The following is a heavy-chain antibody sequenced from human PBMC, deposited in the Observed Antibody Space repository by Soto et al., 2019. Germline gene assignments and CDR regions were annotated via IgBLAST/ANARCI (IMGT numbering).Heavy chain of an antibody. CDR1: GFTFSSYA. CDR3: ARENYYDSSGYYYELDY. J-gene: IGHJ4*02. CDR2: ISYDGSNK. Sequence: PGGSLRLCCAASGFTFSSYAMHWVRQAPGKGLEWVAVISYDGSNKYYADSVKGRFTISRDNSKNTLYLQMNSLRAEDTAVYYCARENYYDSSGYYYELDYWGQGTLVTVSS. V-gene: IGHV3-30-3*01. D-gene: IGHD3-22*01.